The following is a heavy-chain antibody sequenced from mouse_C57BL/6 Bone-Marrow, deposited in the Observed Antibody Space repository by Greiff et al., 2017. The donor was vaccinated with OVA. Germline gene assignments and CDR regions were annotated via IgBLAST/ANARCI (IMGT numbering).Heavy chain of an antibody. CDR3: ARRGGNYSAWFAY. CDR2: INPSSGYT. J-gene: IGHJ3*01. CDR1: GYTFTSYT. V-gene: IGHV1-4*01. Sequence: VQLQQSGAELARPGASVKMSCKASGYTFTSYTMHWVKQRPGQGLEWIGYINPSSGYTKYNQKFKDKATLTADKSSSTAYMQLSSLTSEDSAVYYCARRGGNYSAWFAYWGQGTLVTVSA. D-gene: IGHD2-1*01.